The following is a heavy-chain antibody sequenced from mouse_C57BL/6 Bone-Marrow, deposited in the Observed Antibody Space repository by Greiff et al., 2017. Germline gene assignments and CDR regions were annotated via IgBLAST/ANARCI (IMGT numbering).Heavy chain of an antibody. CDR1: GYTFTSYW. CDR2: LDPSDSYT. CDR3: AREGMLSAWFAY. J-gene: IGHJ3*01. V-gene: IGHV1-69*01. Sequence: QVHVKQPGAELVMPGASVKLSCKASGYTFTSYWMHWVKQRPGQGLEWIGELDPSDSYTNYNQKFKGKSTLTVDKSSRTAYMQLSSLTSEDSAVYYCAREGMLSAWFAYWGQGTLVTVSA. D-gene: IGHD3-2*02.